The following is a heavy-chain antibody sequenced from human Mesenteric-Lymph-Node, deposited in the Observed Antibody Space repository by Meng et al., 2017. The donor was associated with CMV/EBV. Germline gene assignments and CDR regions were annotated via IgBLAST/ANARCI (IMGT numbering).Heavy chain of an antibody. Sequence: GGSLRLSCAASGFTFSSYEMNWVRQAPGKGLEWVSYISSSGSTIYYADSVKGRFTISRDNAKNSLYLQMNSLRAEDTAVYYCASLAAAGHFDYWGQGTLVTVSS. V-gene: IGHV3-48*03. J-gene: IGHJ4*02. CDR3: ASLAAAGHFDY. CDR1: GFTFSSYE. D-gene: IGHD6-13*01. CDR2: ISSSGSTI.